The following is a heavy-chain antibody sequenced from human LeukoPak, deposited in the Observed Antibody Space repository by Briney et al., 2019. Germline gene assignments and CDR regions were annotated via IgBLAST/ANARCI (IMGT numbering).Heavy chain of an antibody. V-gene: IGHV4-4*07. Sequence: PSETLSLTCTVSGGSISSYYWSWIRQPAGKGPEWIGRIYTSGSTNYNPSLKSRVTMSVDTSKNQFSLKLSSVTAADTAVYYCARVGYDSSGYYHMFDYWGQGTLVTVSS. J-gene: IGHJ4*02. D-gene: IGHD3-22*01. CDR2: IYTSGST. CDR3: ARVGYDSSGYYHMFDY. CDR1: GGSISSYY.